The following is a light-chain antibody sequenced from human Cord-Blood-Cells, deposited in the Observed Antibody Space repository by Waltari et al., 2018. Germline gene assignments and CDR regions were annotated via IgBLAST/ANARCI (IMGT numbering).Light chain of an antibody. Sequence: QSVLTQPPSVSGAPGQRVTISCTGSSSNIGAGYDVHWYQQLPGTAPKLLILGNSNRPSGVPDRFAGSKSGTSASLASTGLQAEDEADYYCQSYDSSLSGSVFGGGTKLTVL. V-gene: IGLV1-40*01. CDR2: GNS. J-gene: IGLJ2*01. CDR3: QSYDSSLSGSV. CDR1: SSNIGAGYD.